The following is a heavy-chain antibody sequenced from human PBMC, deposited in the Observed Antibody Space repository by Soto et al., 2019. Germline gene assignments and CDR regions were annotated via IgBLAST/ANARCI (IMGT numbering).Heavy chain of an antibody. J-gene: IGHJ4*02. CDR2: MNPNSGNT. CDR1: GYTFTSYD. D-gene: IGHD6-6*01. CDR3: ARRWGIAARPGGFLY. Sequence: ASVKVSCKASGYTFTSYDINWVRQATGQGLEWMGWMNPNSGNTGYAQKFQGRVTMTRNTSISTAYMELSSLGSEDTAVYYCARRWGIAARPGGFLYWGQGTLVTVSS. V-gene: IGHV1-8*01.